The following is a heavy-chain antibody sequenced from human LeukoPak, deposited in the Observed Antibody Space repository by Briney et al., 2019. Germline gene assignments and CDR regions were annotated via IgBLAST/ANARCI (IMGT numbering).Heavy chain of an antibody. CDR1: GYTFTDYY. D-gene: IGHD4-17*01. CDR2: INPNSGGT. J-gene: IGHJ4*02. V-gene: IGHV1-2*02. CDR3: ARDRPGYGDYWFDY. Sequence: ASVKVSCKASGYTFTDYYMHWVRQAPGQGLEWMGWINPNSGGTNYAQKFQGRVTMTRDTSISTAYMELSRLRSDDTAVYYCARDRPGYGDYWFDYWGQGTLVTVSS.